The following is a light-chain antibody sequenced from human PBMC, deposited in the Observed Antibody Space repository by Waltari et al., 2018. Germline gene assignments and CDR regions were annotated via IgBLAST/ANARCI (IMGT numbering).Light chain of an antibody. CDR1: SGSFSSTSY. CDR3: LVYMGSGIWV. Sequence: QTVVTQEPSLSVSPGGTVTLTCALSSGSFSSTSYVSWYQQSPGQTPRTLVYKTNTRSNGVPDRFSGSIRGSEAALTITGAQADDESNYYCLVYMGSGIWVFGGGTKLTV. J-gene: IGLJ3*02. CDR2: KTN. V-gene: IGLV8-61*01.